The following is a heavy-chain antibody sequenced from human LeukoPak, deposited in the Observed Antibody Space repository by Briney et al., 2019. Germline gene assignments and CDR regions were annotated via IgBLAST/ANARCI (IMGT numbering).Heavy chain of an antibody. CDR1: GYTFTNYD. CDR3: ARGDMAWFGELSSMDV. Sequence: ASVTVSYKASGYTFTNYDINWVRQATGQGLEGMGWMNPNRGNTGYAQKFQGRVTITRNTSISTAYMELSSLRSEDTAVYYCARGDMAWFGELSSMDVWGQGTTVTVSS. CDR2: MNPNRGNT. V-gene: IGHV1-8*01. J-gene: IGHJ6*02. D-gene: IGHD3-10*01.